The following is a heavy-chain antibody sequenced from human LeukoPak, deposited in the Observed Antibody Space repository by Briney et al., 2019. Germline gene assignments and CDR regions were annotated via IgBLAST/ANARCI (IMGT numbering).Heavy chain of an antibody. J-gene: IGHJ4*02. CDR3: ARSGIGGRGDY. V-gene: IGHV1-69*13. D-gene: IGHD2-15*01. CDR1: GGTFSKYT. Sequence: SVKVSCKASGGTFSKYTISWVRQRPGQGLEWMGGITPLFGTANYAQKFQGRVTITADESASTAYMELSNLRSEDTAVYYCARSGIGGRGDYWGQGTLVTVSS. CDR2: ITPLFGTA.